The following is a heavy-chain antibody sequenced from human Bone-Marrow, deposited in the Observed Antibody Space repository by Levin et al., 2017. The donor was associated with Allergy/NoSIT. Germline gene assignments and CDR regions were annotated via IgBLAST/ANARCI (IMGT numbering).Heavy chain of an antibody. J-gene: IGHJ4*02. D-gene: IGHD3-10*01. CDR2: LAQDGSQT. CDR1: GFSFSTHW. V-gene: IGHV3-7*01. CDR3: TRGGRGTSYYWVY. Sequence: GASVKVSCAASGFSFSTHWMTCVRQAPGKGLEWVANLAQDGSQTYYADSVKGRFTVSRDNAKNLLYLEMNSLRDEDSATYYCTRGGRGTSYYWVYWGQGTLVTVSS.